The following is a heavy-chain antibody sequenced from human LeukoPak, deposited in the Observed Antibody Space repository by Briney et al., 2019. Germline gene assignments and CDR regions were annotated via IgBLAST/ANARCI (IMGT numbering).Heavy chain of an antibody. CDR2: ISNSRSYT. CDR3: ARHHHSSSWSDDAFDI. D-gene: IGHD6-13*01. Sequence: PGGSLRLSCAASGFTFSSYTMNWVRQAPGKGLEWVSSISNSRSYTYYADSVKGRFTISRDNAKNSLYLQMNSLRAEDTAVYYCARHHHSSSWSDDAFDIWGQGTMVTVSS. J-gene: IGHJ3*02. V-gene: IGHV3-21*01. CDR1: GFTFSSYT.